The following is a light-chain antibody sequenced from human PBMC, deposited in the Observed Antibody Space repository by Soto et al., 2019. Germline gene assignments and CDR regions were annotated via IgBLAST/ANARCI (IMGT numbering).Light chain of an antibody. CDR2: DVS. J-gene: IGLJ1*01. V-gene: IGLV2-14*01. Sequence: QSALTHPASVSWSPGHSITISCTGTSSDVGGYNYVSWYQQHPGKAPKLMIYDVSNRPSGVSNRFSGSKSGNTASLTISGLQAEDEADYYCSSYTSSSNHYVFGTGTKVTVL. CDR1: SSDVGGYNY. CDR3: SSYTSSSNHYV.